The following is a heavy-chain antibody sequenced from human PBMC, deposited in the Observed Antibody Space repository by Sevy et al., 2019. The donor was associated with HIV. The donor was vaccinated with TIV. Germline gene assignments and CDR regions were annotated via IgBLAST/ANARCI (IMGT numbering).Heavy chain of an antibody. Sequence: SETLSLTCTVSGGSVSSGSYYWSWIRQPPGKGLEWIGYIYYSGGTNYNPSLKSRVTISVDTSKNQFSLKLSSVTAADTAVYYCARHMRRGSSYFDYWGQGTLVTVSS. V-gene: IGHV4-61*01. J-gene: IGHJ4*02. D-gene: IGHD6-6*01. CDR2: IYYSGGT. CDR1: GGSVSSGSYY. CDR3: ARHMRRGSSYFDY.